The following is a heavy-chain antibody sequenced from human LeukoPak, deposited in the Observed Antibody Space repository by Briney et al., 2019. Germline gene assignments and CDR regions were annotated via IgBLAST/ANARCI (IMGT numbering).Heavy chain of an antibody. V-gene: IGHV3-48*02. CDR3: ARGRLTCSGGSCYSWYFDL. J-gene: IGHJ2*01. Sequence: GGSLRLSCAASGFTFSSYSMNWVRQAPGKGLEWVSIISSSGTSIYYADSVKGRLTISRDNAKSSLYLQMNSLRDEDTAVYYCARGRLTCSGGSCYSWYFDLWGRGTLVTVSS. D-gene: IGHD2-15*01. CDR2: ISSSGTSI. CDR1: GFTFSSYS.